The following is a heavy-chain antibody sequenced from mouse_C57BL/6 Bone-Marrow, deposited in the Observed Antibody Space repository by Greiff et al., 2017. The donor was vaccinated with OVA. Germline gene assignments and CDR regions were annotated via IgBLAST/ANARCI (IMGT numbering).Heavy chain of an antibody. J-gene: IGHJ1*03. CDR1: GFTIKDYY. CDR2: IDPEGGET. Sequence: VQLQQSGAELVKPGASVKLSCTASGFTIKDYYMNWVKQRTEQGLEWIGRIDPEGGETKYAPKFQGKATITADTSSNTAYLQLSSLTSEDTAVYYCAREPYYGSSHWYFDVWGTGTAVTVSA. V-gene: IGHV14-2*01. CDR3: AREPYYGSSHWYFDV. D-gene: IGHD1-1*01.